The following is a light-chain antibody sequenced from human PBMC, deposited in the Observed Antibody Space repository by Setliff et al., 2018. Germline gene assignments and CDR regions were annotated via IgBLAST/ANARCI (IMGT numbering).Light chain of an antibody. V-gene: IGLV2-23*02. J-gene: IGLJ1*01. CDR3: CSYAGNSLYV. CDR1: SSDIGNYDL. CDR2: EVD. Sequence: QSALTQPASVSGSPGQSITISCTGTSSDIGNYDLVSWYQHSPGEAPKLLIYEVDERPSGVSNRFSGPKSGNTASLTISGLQAEDGADYSCCSYAGNSLYVFGTGTKVTVL.